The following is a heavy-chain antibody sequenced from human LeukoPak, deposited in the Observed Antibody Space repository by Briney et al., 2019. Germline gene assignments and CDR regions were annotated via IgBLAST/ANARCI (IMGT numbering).Heavy chain of an antibody. CDR2: IVPIFGTT. Sequence: ASVKVSXKASGGTFSSYAINWLRQAPGQGLEWIGRIVPIFGTTNYAQKFQGRVTITTDESTSTAYMELRSLRSDDTAVYYCARETGRSSSPKDYFDYWGQGTLVTVSS. CDR1: GGTFSSYA. D-gene: IGHD6-13*01. CDR3: ARETGRSSSPKDYFDY. V-gene: IGHV1-69*05. J-gene: IGHJ4*02.